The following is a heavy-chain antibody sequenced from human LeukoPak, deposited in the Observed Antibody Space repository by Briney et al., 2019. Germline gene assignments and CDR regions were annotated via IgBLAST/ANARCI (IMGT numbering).Heavy chain of an antibody. D-gene: IGHD5-12*01. CDR3: VREGLYSGYEWF. CDR2: VKQDGSEK. J-gene: IGHJ4*02. CDR1: GFTFSSYA. V-gene: IGHV3-7*01. Sequence: GGSLRLSCAASGFTFSSYAMSWVRQAPGKGLEWVANVKQDGSEKQYVDSAKGRFTISRDNARNSLYLQMNSLRVEDTAVYYCVREGLYSGYEWFWGQGTLVTVSS.